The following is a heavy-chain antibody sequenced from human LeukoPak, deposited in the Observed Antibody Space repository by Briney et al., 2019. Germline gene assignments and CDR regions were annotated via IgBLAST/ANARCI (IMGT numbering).Heavy chain of an antibody. CDR3: AKDRELRGYSYGDY. CDR1: GFTFDDHT. CDR2: ISWDGGST. D-gene: IGHD5-18*01. V-gene: IGHV3-43*01. Sequence: TGGSLRLSCAASGFTFDDHTMHWVRQAPGKGLEWVSLISWDGGSTYYADSVKGRFTISRDNSKNSLYLQMNSLRTEVTALYYCAKDRELRGYSYGDYWGQGTLVTVSS. J-gene: IGHJ4*02.